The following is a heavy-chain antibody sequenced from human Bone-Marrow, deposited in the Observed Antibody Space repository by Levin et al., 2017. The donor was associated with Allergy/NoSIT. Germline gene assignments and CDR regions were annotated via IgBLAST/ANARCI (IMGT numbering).Heavy chain of an antibody. D-gene: IGHD3-10*01. CDR1: GYAFTSYG. V-gene: IGHV1-18*01. CDR3: ARGPISYYSRLYFDS. CDR2: IYPYDGNT. J-gene: IGHJ4*02. Sequence: PSASVKVSCKASGYAFTSYGINWMRQAPGQGLEWMGWIYPYDGNTDYAAKVQGRVTMTADTSTTTAYMELRSLRSDDTAVYYCARGPISYYSRLYFDSWGQGTLVTVSS.